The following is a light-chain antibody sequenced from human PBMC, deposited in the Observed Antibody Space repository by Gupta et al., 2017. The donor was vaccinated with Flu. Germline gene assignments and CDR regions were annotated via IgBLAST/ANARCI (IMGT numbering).Light chain of an antibody. CDR3: SSYTRRSTRV. CDR1: SSDVGAYNY. Sequence: QSALTQPASGSGSPGQSITISCTGTSSDVGAYNYVSWYQQHSGKAPKLMIYDVNNRPSGVSNRFSGSKSGNTASLTISGLQAEDAADYYCSSYTRRSTRVFGTGTKVTVL. CDR2: DVN. V-gene: IGLV2-14*03. J-gene: IGLJ1*01.